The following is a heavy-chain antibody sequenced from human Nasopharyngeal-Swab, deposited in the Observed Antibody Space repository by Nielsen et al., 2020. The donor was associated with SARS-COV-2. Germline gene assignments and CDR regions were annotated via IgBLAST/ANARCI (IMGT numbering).Heavy chain of an antibody. D-gene: IGHD3-22*01. CDR3: ARIDFDSSGYYSAFDI. Sequence: WIRQPPGKALEWLAHIFSNDEKSYSTSLKSRLTISKDTSKSQVVLTMTNMDPVDTATYYCARIDFDSSGYYSAFDIWGQGTMVTV. J-gene: IGHJ3*02. CDR2: IFSNDEK. V-gene: IGHV2-26*01.